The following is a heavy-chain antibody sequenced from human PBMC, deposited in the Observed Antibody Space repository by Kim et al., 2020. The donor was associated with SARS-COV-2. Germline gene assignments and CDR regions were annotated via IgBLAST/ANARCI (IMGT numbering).Heavy chain of an antibody. CDR3: AKLVQYQLPDAFDI. J-gene: IGHJ3*02. D-gene: IGHD2-2*01. Sequence: ADPVKGRFTIAKNNSKNTLYLQMNSLRAEDTAVYYCAKLVQYQLPDAFDIWGQGTMVTVSS. V-gene: IGHV3-23*01.